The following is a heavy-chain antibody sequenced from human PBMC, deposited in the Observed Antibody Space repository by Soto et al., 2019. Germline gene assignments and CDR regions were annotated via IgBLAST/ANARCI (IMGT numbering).Heavy chain of an antibody. J-gene: IGHJ4*02. D-gene: IGHD2-2*02. CDR1: GYTFTSYA. CDR3: ANGATVPAAIAY. CDR2: INAGNGNT. V-gene: IGHV1-3*01. Sequence: QVQLVQSGAEVKKPGASVKVSCKASGYTFTSYAMHWVRQAPGQRLEWMGWINAGNGNTKYSQKFQGRVTITSDTSASTAYMELSSLRSEDTAVYYCANGATVPAAIAYWGQGTLVTFSS.